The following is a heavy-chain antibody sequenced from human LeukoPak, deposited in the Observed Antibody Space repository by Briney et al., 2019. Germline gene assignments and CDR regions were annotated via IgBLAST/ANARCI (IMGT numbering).Heavy chain of an antibody. D-gene: IGHD5-24*01. CDR1: GGSISSYY. V-gene: IGHV4-59*08. CDR3: ARSEEWLQYYYFDY. CDR2: IDYSGST. Sequence: PSETLSLTCTVSGGSISSYYWSWIRQPPGKGLEWIGYIDYSGSTNYNPSLKSRVTISVDTSKNQFSLKLSSVTAADTAVYYCARSEEWLQYYYFDYWGQGTLVTVSS. J-gene: IGHJ4*02.